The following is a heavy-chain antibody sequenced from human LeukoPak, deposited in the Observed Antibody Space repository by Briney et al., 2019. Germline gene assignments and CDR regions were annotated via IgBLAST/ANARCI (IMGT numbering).Heavy chain of an antibody. CDR3: ARSGCSSTRCYVREPSNCPACWFDP. CDR2: ISYRGNA. J-gene: IGHJ5*02. V-gene: IGHV4-31*03. CDR1: IGSISSGSYY. D-gene: IGHD2-2*01. Sequence: PSETLSLTCTVSIGSISSGSYYCRSIRQHPGRGREWIAYISYRGNAYKHPYLRSRVTISVDTSKKQFSLKLSSVTAADTAVYYCARSGCSSTRCYVREPSNCPACWFDPWGQGTLVTVSS.